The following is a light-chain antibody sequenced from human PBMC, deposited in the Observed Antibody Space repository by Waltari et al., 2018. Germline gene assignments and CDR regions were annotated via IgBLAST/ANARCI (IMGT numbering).Light chain of an antibody. CDR3: QQRSTWPRT. Sequence: EIVLTQSPGTLSLSPGVRATLSCRASPSVSGYLAWYQHKPGRAPRLLIFHASNRATGVPARFSGSGSETDFTLTISSLEPEDFAVYYCQQRSTWPRTFGQGTKVEIK. CDR1: PSVSGY. CDR2: HAS. V-gene: IGKV3-11*01. J-gene: IGKJ1*01.